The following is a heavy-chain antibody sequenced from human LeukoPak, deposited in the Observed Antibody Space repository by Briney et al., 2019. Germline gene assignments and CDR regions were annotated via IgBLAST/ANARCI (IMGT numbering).Heavy chain of an antibody. CDR1: GGSISSGGYY. Sequence: SQTLSLTCTVSGGSISSGGYYWSWIRQHPGKGLEWIGYIYYSGSTYYNPSLKSRVTISVDTSKNQFSLKLSSVTAADTAVYYCARVETTANACDIWGQGTMVTVSS. CDR3: ARVETTANACDI. CDR2: IYYSGST. D-gene: IGHD4-11*01. J-gene: IGHJ3*02. V-gene: IGHV4-31*03.